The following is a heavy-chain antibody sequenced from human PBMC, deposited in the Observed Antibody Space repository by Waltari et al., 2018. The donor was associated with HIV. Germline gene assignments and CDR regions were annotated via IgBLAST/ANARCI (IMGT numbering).Heavy chain of an antibody. D-gene: IGHD3-10*01. CDR3: ARDGRLWFGELFNGMDV. Sequence: QVQLVQSGAEVKKPGASVKVSCKAPGYTFTGSSMPWVRQAPGQGLEWMGRINPNSGGTNYAQKFQGRVTMTRDTSISTAYMELSRLRSDDTAVYYCARDGRLWFGELFNGMDVWGQGTTVTVSS. J-gene: IGHJ6*02. CDR2: INPNSGGT. V-gene: IGHV1-2*06. CDR1: GYTFTGSS.